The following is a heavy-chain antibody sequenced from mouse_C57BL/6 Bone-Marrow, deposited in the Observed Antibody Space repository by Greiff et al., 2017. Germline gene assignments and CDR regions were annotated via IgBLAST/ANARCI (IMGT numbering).Heavy chain of an antibody. CDR3: ARSYYGVYYCDD. D-gene: IGHD2-13*01. CDR1: GYTFTSYR. CDR2: IAPNRGGT. V-gene: IGHV1-72*01. Sequence: VQLQQPGAELVKPGASVTLSCKASGYTFTSYRMHWVKQRPGRGLEWIGRIAPNRGGTTYNEKLKSKATLTVDKPSSTAYMQLSSLTSEDSAVYYCARSYYGVYYCDDWGQGTTRTVSS. J-gene: IGHJ2*01.